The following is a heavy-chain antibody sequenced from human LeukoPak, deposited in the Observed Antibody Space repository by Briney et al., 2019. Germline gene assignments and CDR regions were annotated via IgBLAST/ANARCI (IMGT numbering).Heavy chain of an antibody. V-gene: IGHV3-23*01. CDR3: AKEIYGDSTGGRFQH. CDR1: RFTFSSYA. CDR2: ISGSGGST. J-gene: IGHJ1*01. Sequence: PGGSLRLSCAASRFTFSSYAMSWVRQAPGKGLEWVSAISGSGGSTYYADSVKGRFTISRDNSKNTLYLQMNSLRAEDTAVYYCAKEIYGDSTGGRFQHWGQGTLVTVSS. D-gene: IGHD4-17*01.